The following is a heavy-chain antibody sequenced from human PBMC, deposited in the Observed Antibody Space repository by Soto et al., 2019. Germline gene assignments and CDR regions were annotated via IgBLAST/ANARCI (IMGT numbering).Heavy chain of an antibody. CDR3: ARDLVFLGYCISTSCYGFDY. D-gene: IGHD2-2*01. J-gene: IGHJ4*02. Sequence: QVQLVQSGAEVKKPGASVKVSCKASGYTFTSYGISWVRQAPGQGLEWMGWISAYNGNTNYAQKLQGRVTMTTDTSTSTAYMELRSLRSDDTAVYYCARDLVFLGYCISTSCYGFDYWGQGTLVTVSS. CDR2: ISAYNGNT. CDR1: GYTFTSYG. V-gene: IGHV1-18*01.